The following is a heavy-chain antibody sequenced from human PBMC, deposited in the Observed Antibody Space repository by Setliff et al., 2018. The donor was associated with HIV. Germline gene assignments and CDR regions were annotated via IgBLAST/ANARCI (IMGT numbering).Heavy chain of an antibody. J-gene: IGHJ4*02. Sequence: SETLSLTCAVYGYPIDSGFYWTWIRQPPGKGLEWIGDVNPTGRPNYSPSLKSRVTMSLDTSKNQFSLNLKSVTAADTALYYCAATGQGRAYFDFWGQGSLVTVSS. D-gene: IGHD2-21*01. CDR2: VNPTGRP. CDR3: AATGQGRAYFDF. CDR1: GYPIDSGFY. V-gene: IGHV4-34*01.